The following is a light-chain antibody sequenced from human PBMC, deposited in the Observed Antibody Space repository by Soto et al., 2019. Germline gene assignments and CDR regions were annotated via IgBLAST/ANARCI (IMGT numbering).Light chain of an antibody. Sequence: QSALTQPPSVSGAPGQRVTISCTGSSSSIGAGYDVHWYQQLPGTAPKLLIYGNSNRPSGVPDRFSGSKSGTSASLAITGLQAEDEADYYCQSYDSSLSGYVVFGGGTKLTVL. CDR2: GNS. J-gene: IGLJ2*01. CDR1: SSSIGAGYD. V-gene: IGLV1-40*01. CDR3: QSYDSSLSGYVV.